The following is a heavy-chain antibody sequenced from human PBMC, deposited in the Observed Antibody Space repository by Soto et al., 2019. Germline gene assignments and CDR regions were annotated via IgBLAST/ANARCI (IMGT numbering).Heavy chain of an antibody. CDR1: GFTFSSYA. D-gene: IGHD2-2*01. V-gene: IGHV3-23*01. Sequence: VQLLESEGGLVQPGGSLRLSCAASGFTFSSYAMKWVRQAPGKGLEWVSLIGESGTPTYYADSVKGRYTISRDNSGHPRFREMYSLRAEDTAVYYCAGYLPGVRYYGMDVWGQGTTVTVSS. J-gene: IGHJ6*02. CDR3: AGYLPGVRYYGMDV. CDR2: IGESGTPT.